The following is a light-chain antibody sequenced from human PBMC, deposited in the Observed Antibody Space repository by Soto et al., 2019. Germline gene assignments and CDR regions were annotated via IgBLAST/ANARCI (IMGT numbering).Light chain of an antibody. CDR2: GAS. J-gene: IGKJ1*01. CDR3: QQRSDWPPT. Sequence: IVLTQSPDTLSLSPGERATLSCRASQDVASTYLAWYQQKPGQAPRLLIYGASGRAAGVAERFSGSGSGTQFTLTISSLEIEDFAIYYCQQRSDWPPTFGQGTKVEIK. CDR1: QDVASTY. V-gene: IGKV3D-20*02.